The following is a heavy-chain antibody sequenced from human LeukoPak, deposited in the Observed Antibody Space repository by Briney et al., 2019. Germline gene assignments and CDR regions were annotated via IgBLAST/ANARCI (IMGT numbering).Heavy chain of an antibody. J-gene: IGHJ5*02. D-gene: IGHD2-2*01. CDR1: GGSVSSGSYY. CDR2: IYYSGST. CDR3: ARDISYCTSTSCSNWFDP. Sequence: SETLSLTCTVSGGSVSSGSYYWSWIRQPPGKGLEWIGYIYYSGSTNYNPSLKSGVTISLDTSKNHFSLKLSSVTAADTAVYYCARDISYCTSTSCSNWFDPWGQGTLVTVSS. V-gene: IGHV4-61*03.